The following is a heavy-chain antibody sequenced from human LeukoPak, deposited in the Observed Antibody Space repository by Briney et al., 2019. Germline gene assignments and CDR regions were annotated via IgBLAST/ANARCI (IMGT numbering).Heavy chain of an antibody. CDR1: GGTFSSYA. CDR3: ARDGSSGWNGFDY. V-gene: IGHV1-69*04. CDR2: IIPILGIA. D-gene: IGHD6-19*01. Sequence: SVKVSCKASGGTFSSYAISWVRQAPGQGLEWMGRIIPILGIANYAQKFQGRVTITADKSTSTAYMELSSLRSEDTAVYYCARDGSSGWNGFDYWGQGTLVTVSS. J-gene: IGHJ4*02.